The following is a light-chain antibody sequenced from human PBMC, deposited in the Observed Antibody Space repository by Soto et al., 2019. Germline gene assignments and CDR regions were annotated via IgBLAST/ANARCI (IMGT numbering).Light chain of an antibody. V-gene: IGKV1-8*01. CDR3: QQYYSYPYT. CDR2: AAS. J-gene: IGKJ2*01. CDR1: QGISSY. Sequence: AIRMTQSPSSFSASTGDRVTITCRASQGISSYLAWYQQKPGKAPKLLIYAASTLQSGVPSRFSGIVFGTYFILTISCLQSEDFATYYCQQYYSYPYTFGQGTK.